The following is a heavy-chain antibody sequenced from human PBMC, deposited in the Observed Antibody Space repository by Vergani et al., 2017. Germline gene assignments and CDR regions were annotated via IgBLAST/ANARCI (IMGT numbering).Heavy chain of an antibody. V-gene: IGHV4-38-2*02. CDR3: ARDSYRPYCSSTSCYGGDAFDI. CDR2: IYHSGST. Sequence: QVQLQESGPGLVKPSETLSLTCAVSGYSISSTYYWGWIRQPPGKGLEWIGSIYHSGSTYNNPSLKSRVTISVDTSKNQFSLKLSSVTAADTAVYYCARDSYRPYCSSTSCYGGDAFDIWGQGTMVTVSS. CDR1: GYSISSTYY. J-gene: IGHJ3*02. D-gene: IGHD2-2*01.